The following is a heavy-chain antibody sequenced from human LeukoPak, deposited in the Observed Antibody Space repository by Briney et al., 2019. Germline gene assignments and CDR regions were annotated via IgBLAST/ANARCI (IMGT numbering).Heavy chain of an antibody. V-gene: IGHV3-23*01. CDR1: GFTFSSYA. J-gene: IGHJ4*02. CDR3: AKDRGSGWGITSYFDY. Sequence: PGGSLRLSCAASGFTFSSYAMSWVRQAPGKGLEWVSAISGSGGSTYYADSVKGRFTISRDNSKNTLYLQMNSLRAEDTAVYYCAKDRGSGWGITSYFDYWGQGTLVTVSS. D-gene: IGHD6-19*01. CDR2: ISGSGGST.